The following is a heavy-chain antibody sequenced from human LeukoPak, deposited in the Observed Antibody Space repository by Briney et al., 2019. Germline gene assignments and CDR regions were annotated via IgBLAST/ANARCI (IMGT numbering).Heavy chain of an antibody. CDR3: AKDPLPSTVTEGYYFDY. V-gene: IGHV3-23*01. J-gene: IGHJ4*02. CDR2: ISGSGGST. D-gene: IGHD4-11*01. CDR1: GFTFSSYA. Sequence: PGGSLRLSCAASGFTFSSYAMSWVRQAPGKGLEGGSAISGSGGSTYYADSVKGRFTISRDNSKNTLYLQMNSLRAEDTAVYYCAKDPLPSTVTEGYYFDYSGQGTLVTVSS.